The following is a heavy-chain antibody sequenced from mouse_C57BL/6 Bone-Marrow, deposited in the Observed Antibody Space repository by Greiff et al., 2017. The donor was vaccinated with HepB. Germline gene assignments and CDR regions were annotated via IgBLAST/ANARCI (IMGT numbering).Heavy chain of an antibody. D-gene: IGHD2-10*02. CDR2: IYPRSGNT. CDR3: AREGYGTPYWYFDV. Sequence: VQLPQSGAELARPGASVKLSCTASGYTFTSYGISWVKQRTGQGLEWIGEIYPRSGNTYYNEKFKGKATMTADKSSRTAYMELRSLTSEDSAVYFCAREGYGTPYWYFDVWGTGTTVTVSS. CDR1: GYTFTSYG. J-gene: IGHJ1*03. V-gene: IGHV1-81*01.